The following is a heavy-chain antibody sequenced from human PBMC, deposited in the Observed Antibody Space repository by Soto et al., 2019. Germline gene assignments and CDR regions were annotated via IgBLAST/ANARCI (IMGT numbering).Heavy chain of an antibody. D-gene: IGHD5-18*01. J-gene: IGHJ4*02. V-gene: IGHV3-23*01. CDR3: AKGEVAAMVSADY. Sequence: GGSLRLSCAASGFTFSTYAMSWVRQAPGKGLEWVSGISGSSGSGGSTYYADSVKGRFTISRDNSKNTLYLQMSSLRAEDTAAYYCAKGEVAAMVSADYWGQGTLVTVSS. CDR2: ISGSSGSGGST. CDR1: GFTFSTYA.